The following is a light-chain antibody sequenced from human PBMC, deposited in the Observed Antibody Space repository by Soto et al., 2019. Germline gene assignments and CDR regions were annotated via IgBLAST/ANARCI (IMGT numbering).Light chain of an antibody. J-gene: IGKJ5*01. CDR2: GIS. Sequence: EFGMTQSPTSLSVSTGEGATLSCRASQGVNRNYLAWYQQKSGQAPRLLIYGISTMATGVPDRFSASGSGTDFTLTISSLQPEDIAVYYCQQYNRYPLTFGQGTRLEIK. V-gene: IGKV3D-7*01. CDR3: QQYNRYPLT. CDR1: QGVNRNY.